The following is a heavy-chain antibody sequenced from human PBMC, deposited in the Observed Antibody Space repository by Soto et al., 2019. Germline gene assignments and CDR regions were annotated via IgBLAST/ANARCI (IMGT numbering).Heavy chain of an antibody. CDR3: ANPTYYDFWSGYSHYYFDY. J-gene: IGHJ4*02. CDR1: GFTFSNYA. Sequence: PGGSLRPSCAASGFTFSNYAMHWVRQAPGKGLEWVSAISGSGGSTYYADSVKGRFTISRDNSKNTLYLQMNSLKAEDTAVYYCANPTYYDFWSGYSHYYFDYWGQGTLVTVSS. CDR2: ISGSGGST. D-gene: IGHD3-3*01. V-gene: IGHV3-23*01.